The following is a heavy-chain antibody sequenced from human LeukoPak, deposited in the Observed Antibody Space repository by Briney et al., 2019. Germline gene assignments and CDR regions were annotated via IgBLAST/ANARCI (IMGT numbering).Heavy chain of an antibody. CDR1: GFMFSRHS. CDR2: IKEDGTER. CDR3: ARESGDYGSADMPGYYYYMDV. D-gene: IGHD3-10*01. J-gene: IGHJ6*03. Sequence: GGSLRLACEVSGFMFSRHSMSWVRQAPGKGLEWVAKIKEDGTERYYMGSVEGRFSISRDNARNTLFLQMNSLRVEDTAVYFCARESGDYGSADMPGYYYYMDVWAKGTTVIVSS. V-gene: IGHV3-7*01.